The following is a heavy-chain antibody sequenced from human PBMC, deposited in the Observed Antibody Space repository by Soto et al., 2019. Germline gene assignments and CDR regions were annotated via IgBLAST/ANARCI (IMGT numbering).Heavy chain of an antibody. J-gene: IGHJ5*02. CDR2: IYHSGTT. V-gene: IGHV4-38-2*02. CDR1: GYSISSGYY. Sequence: ETLSLTCSVSGYSISSGYYWGWIRQPPGKGLEWIGTIYHSGTTYYNPSLKSRVTISLDTSKNQVSLKLSSGTAADTAVYYCARSLYSSSWYAGSWGQGTLVTVSS. CDR3: ARSLYSSSWYAGS. D-gene: IGHD6-13*01.